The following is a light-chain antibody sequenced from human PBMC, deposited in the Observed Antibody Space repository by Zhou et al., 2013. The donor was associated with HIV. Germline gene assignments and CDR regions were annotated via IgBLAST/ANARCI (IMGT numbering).Light chain of an antibody. Sequence: DIQMTQSPSTLSTSVRDRVTITCRASQNISRWLAWYQQKPGKAPKLLIYKASSLETGVPSRFSGSASGTEFSLTISSLQAEDFATYYCQHYSSDSRPFGQGTKVEIK. V-gene: IGKV1-5*03. CDR2: KAS. J-gene: IGKJ1*01. CDR1: QNISRW. CDR3: QHYSSDSRP.